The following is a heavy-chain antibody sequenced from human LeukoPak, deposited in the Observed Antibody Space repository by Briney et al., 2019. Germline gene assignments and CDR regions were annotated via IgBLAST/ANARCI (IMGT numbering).Heavy chain of an antibody. CDR1: GFTLSSYS. J-gene: IGHJ5*02. CDR2: INRDGSEK. V-gene: IGHV3-7*04. CDR3: ARKKSYYDSNDAGFDP. D-gene: IGHD3-22*01. Sequence: PGGSLRLSCAASGFTLSSYSMNWVRQAPGKGLEWVANINRDGSEKYYVDSVKGRFTISRDNAKNSLYLQMNSLRAEDTAVYYCARKKSYYDSNDAGFDPWGQGTLVTVSS.